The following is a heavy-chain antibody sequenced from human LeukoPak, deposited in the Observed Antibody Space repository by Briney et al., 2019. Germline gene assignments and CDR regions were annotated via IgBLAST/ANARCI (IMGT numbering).Heavy chain of an antibody. CDR3: AREKGYCSSTSCFDAFEI. Sequence: SVKVSCKASGGTFSSYTISWVRQAPGQGLEWMGRIIPILGIANYAQKCQGRVTITADKSTGTAYMELSSLRSEDTAVYYCAREKGYCSSTSCFDAFEIWGQGTMVTVSS. D-gene: IGHD2-2*01. J-gene: IGHJ3*02. CDR2: IIPILGIA. V-gene: IGHV1-69*04. CDR1: GGTFSSYT.